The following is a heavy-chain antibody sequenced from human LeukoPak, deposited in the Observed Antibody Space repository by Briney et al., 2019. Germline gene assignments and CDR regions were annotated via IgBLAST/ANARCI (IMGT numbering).Heavy chain of an antibody. Sequence: GGSLRLSCAASGFSFSDYWMSWVRQAPGKGLEWVANIKQDGSEKYYVDSVKGRFTISRDNAKNSLYLQMNSLRAEDTAVYYCASGRLAYCGGGCYDFDYWGQGTLVTVSS. J-gene: IGHJ4*02. CDR3: ASGRLAYCGGGCYDFDY. CDR2: IKQDGSEK. D-gene: IGHD2-21*01. CDR1: GFSFSDYW. V-gene: IGHV3-7*01.